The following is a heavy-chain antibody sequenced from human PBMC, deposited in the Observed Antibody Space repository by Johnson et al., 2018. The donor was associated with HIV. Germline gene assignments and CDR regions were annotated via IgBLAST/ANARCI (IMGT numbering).Heavy chain of an antibody. CDR3: STYAALITMYVEIKGGAFDI. J-gene: IGHJ3*02. CDR1: GFTFSNAW. Sequence: VQLVESGGGLVKPGGSLRLSCAASGFTFSNAWMSWVRQAPGKGLEWIGRIQSKTDGGTTDYAASVKGSFTISRADSKNTLYLQMNSLKTEDTAVYYCSTYAALITMYVEIKGGAFDIWGQGTMVTVSS. CDR2: IQSKTDGGTT. D-gene: IGHD3-16*01. V-gene: IGHV3-15*01.